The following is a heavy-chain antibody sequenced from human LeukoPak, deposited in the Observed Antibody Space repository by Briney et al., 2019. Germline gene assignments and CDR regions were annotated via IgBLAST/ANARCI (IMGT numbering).Heavy chain of an antibody. V-gene: IGHV4-34*01. CDR2: INHSGST. D-gene: IGHD6-13*01. CDR1: GGSFSGYY. Sequence: SETLSLTCAVYGGSFSGYYWSWIRQPPGRGLEWIGEINHSGSTNYNPSLKSRVTISVDTSKNQFSLKLSSVTAADTAVYYCARVYSSSWYGEDAFDIWGQGTMVTVSS. CDR3: ARVYSSSWYGEDAFDI. J-gene: IGHJ3*02.